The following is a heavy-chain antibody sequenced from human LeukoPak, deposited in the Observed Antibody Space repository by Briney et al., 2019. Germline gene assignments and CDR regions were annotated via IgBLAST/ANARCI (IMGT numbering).Heavy chain of an antibody. CDR2: IYYSGST. CDR1: GGSISTSNYY. J-gene: IGHJ2*01. D-gene: IGHD3-22*01. Sequence: SETLSLTCTVSGGSISTSNYYWGWIRQPPGKGLEWIGSIYYSGSTYYNPSLKSRVTISVDTSKNQFSLKLSSVTAADTAVYYCARSRGSGYYLGLLGAWYFDLWGRGTLVTVSS. V-gene: IGHV4-39*07. CDR3: ARSRGSGYYLGLLGAWYFDL.